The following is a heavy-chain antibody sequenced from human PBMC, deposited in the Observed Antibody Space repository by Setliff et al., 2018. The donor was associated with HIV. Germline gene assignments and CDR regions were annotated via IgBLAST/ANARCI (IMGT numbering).Heavy chain of an antibody. J-gene: IGHJ4*02. D-gene: IGHD1-26*01. CDR3: TTDLGSGRFSWNNN. Sequence: GGSLRLSCAASGFTFNNAWMTWVRQAPGKGLEWVGHIKSKTDGGTTDYAAPVKGRFTISRDDSKNTLSLQMNSLKTEDTAIYYCTTDLGSGRFSWNNNWGQGTLVTVSS. V-gene: IGHV3-15*01. CDR2: IKSKTDGGTT. CDR1: GFTFNNAW.